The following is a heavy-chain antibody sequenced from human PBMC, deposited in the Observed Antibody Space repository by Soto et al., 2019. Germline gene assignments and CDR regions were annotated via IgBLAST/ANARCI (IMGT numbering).Heavy chain of an antibody. CDR2: ISAYNGNT. D-gene: IGHD4-17*01. CDR1: GYTFTSYG. CDR3: TGEGGDHGLNFDY. J-gene: IGHJ4*02. Sequence: QVQLVQSEAEVKQPGASVKVSCKASGYTFTSYGIIWVRQAPGHGLEWMGWISAYNGNTNYAQKLQGRVTLTTDTSTSTDYVELRSLRSDDTAVYYGTGEGGDHGLNFDYWGQGTLVTFSP. V-gene: IGHV1-18*01.